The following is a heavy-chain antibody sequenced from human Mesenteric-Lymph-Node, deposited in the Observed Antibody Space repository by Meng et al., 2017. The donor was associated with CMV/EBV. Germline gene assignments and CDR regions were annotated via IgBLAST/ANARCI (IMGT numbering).Heavy chain of an antibody. V-gene: IGHV4-39*01. J-gene: IGHJ4*02. CDR3: ARHIALLVTTFEY. CDR2: IYYSGSTY. Sequence: QLQLQESGPGLVKPSETLSLTCSVSGGSISSRSFYWGWIRQPPGKGLEWIGYIYYSGSTYYYNPSLKTRGTISVDTSKNQFSLKLSSVTGADTAVYYSARHIALLVTTFEYWGQGTLVTVSS. CDR1: GGSISSRSFY. D-gene: IGHD3-22*01.